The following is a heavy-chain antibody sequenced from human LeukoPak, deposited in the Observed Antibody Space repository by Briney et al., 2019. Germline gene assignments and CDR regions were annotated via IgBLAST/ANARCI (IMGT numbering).Heavy chain of an antibody. Sequence: GGSLRLSCAASGFTFSSYAMSWVRQAPGKGLEWVSAISGSGGSTYYADSVKGRFTISRDNAKNSLYLQMNSLRAEDTAVFYCARALYGSGSYYNEDYWGQGTLVTVSS. CDR1: GFTFSSYA. D-gene: IGHD3-10*01. V-gene: IGHV3-23*01. J-gene: IGHJ4*02. CDR3: ARALYGSGSYYNEDY. CDR2: ISGSGGST.